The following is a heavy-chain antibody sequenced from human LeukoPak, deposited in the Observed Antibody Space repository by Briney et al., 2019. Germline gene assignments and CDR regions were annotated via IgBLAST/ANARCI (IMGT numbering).Heavy chain of an antibody. V-gene: IGHV4-34*01. CDR3: ARVNTYYDFWSGYSRFLDY. D-gene: IGHD3-3*01. CDR1: GGSFSGYY. J-gene: IGHJ4*02. CDR2: INHSGST. Sequence: SETLSLTCAVYGGSFSGYYWSWIRQPPGKGLEWIGEINHSGSTNYNPSLKSRVTISVDTSKNQFSLKLSSVTAADTAVYYCARVNTYYDFWSGYSRFLDYWGQGTLVTVSS.